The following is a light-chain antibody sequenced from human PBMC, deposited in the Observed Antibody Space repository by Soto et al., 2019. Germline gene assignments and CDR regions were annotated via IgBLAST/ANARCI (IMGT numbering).Light chain of an antibody. V-gene: IGKV3-20*01. J-gene: IGKJ2*01. CDR1: QSVDSRF. CDR2: GAS. CDR3: QQYNNWPPMYT. Sequence: EIVLTQSPGTLSLSPGERVTLSCRASQSVDSRFLAWYQQKPGQAPRLLVYGASIRATGIPDRFSGSGSGTDFTLSISSLQSEDFAVYYCQQYNNWPPMYTFGQGTKLEIK.